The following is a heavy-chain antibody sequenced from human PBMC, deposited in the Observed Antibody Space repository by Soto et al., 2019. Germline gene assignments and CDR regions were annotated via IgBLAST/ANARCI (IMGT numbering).Heavy chain of an antibody. CDR2: IYYSGST. D-gene: IGHD3-16*02. CDR1: GGSISSGGYY. Sequence: SETLSLTCTVSGGSISSGGYYWSWIRQHPGKGLEWIGYIYYSGSTYYNPSLKSRVTISVDASKNQFSLKLSSVTAADTAVYYCVLELSRELAYFDYWGQGTLVTVSS. CDR3: VLELSRELAYFDY. V-gene: IGHV4-31*03. J-gene: IGHJ4*02.